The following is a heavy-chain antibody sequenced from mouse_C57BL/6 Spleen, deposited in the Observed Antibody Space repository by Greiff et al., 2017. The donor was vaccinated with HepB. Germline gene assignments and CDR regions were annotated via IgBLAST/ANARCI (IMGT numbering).Heavy chain of an antibody. J-gene: IGHJ3*01. V-gene: IGHV1-76*01. D-gene: IGHD1-1*01. Sequence: LVESGAELVRPGASVKLSCKASGYTFTDYYINWVKQRPGQGLEWIARIYPGSGNTYYNEKFKGKATLTAEKSSSTAYMQLSSLTSEDSAVYFCARENDYYYGSSRGWFAYWGQGTLVTVSA. CDR2: IYPGSGNT. CDR3: ARENDYYYGSSRGWFAY. CDR1: GYTFTDYY.